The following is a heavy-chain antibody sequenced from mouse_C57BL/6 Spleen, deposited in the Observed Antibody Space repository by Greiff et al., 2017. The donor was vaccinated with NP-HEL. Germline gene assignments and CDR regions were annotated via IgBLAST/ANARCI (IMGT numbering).Heavy chain of an antibody. CDR3: ALIYYGYDGAMDY. CDR1: GYSITSGYY. D-gene: IGHD2-2*01. CDR2: ISYDGSN. Sequence: EVQLQQSGPGLVKPSQSLSLTCSVTGYSITSGYYWNWIRQFPGNKLEWMGYISYDGSNNYNPSLKNRISITRDTSKNQFFLKLNSVTTEDTATYYCALIYYGYDGAMDYWGQGTSVTVSS. J-gene: IGHJ4*01. V-gene: IGHV3-6*01.